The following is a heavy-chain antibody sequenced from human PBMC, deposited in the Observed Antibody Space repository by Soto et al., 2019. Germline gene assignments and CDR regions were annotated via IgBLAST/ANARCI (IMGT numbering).Heavy chain of an antibody. CDR1: GYIFTAYG. J-gene: IGHJ4*02. V-gene: IGHV1-18*01. CDR3: ARELNTESSAYYSFAF. Sequence: SVKVSCKTSGYIFTAYGLAWLRQAPGQRPEWMGWVSTNDDRTNYAQKFQGRVTMTTDRSTTTTSMELRSLRPDDTAVYYCARELNTESSAYYSFAFWGQGTLVTVSS. CDR2: VSTNDDRT. D-gene: IGHD3-22*01.